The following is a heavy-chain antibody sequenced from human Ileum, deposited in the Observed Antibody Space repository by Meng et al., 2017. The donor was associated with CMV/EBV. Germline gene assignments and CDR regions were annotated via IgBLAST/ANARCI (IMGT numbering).Heavy chain of an antibody. CDR1: GDSVSSNSAA. Sequence: SQTLSLTCAISGDSVSSNSAAWNWIRQSPSRGLEWLGRTYYRYKWYNDYAVSVKSRITINPDTSKNQFSLQLNSVTPEDTAVYYCARGSLRGYSGYGSFDYWGQGTLVTVSS. CDR3: ARGSLRGYSGYGSFDY. CDR2: TYYRYKWYN. D-gene: IGHD5-12*01. J-gene: IGHJ4*02. V-gene: IGHV6-1*01.